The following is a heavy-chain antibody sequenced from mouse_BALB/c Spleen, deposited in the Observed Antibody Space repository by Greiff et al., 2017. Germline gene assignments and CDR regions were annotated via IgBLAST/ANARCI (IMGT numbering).Heavy chain of an antibody. D-gene: IGHD2-1*01. V-gene: IGHV5-17*02. CDR2: ISSGSSTI. CDR1: GFTFSSFG. J-gene: IGHJ4*01. Sequence: EVKVVESGGGLVQPGGSRKLSCAASGFTFSSFGMHWVRQAPEKGLEWVAYISSGSSTIYYADTVKGRFTISRDNPKNTLFLQMTSLRSEDTAMYYCARLYYGNSYAMDYWGQGTSVTVSS. CDR3: ARLYYGNSYAMDY.